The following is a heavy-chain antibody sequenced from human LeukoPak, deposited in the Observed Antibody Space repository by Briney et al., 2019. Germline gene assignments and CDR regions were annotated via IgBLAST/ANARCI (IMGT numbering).Heavy chain of an antibody. Sequence: GGSLRLSCAASGFTFSSYAMHWVRQAPGKGLEWVADISYDGSNKYYADSVKGRFTISRDNSKNTLYLQMNSQRAEDTAVYYCLVVVVSHFDYWGQGTLVTVSS. CDR2: ISYDGSNK. D-gene: IGHD3-22*01. CDR3: LVVVVSHFDY. CDR1: GFTFSSYA. J-gene: IGHJ4*02. V-gene: IGHV3-30*04.